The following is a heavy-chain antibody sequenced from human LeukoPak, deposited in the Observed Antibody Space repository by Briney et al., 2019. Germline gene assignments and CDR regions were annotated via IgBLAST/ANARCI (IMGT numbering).Heavy chain of an antibody. J-gene: IGHJ5*01. CDR3: AKGILRQFDWSPADS. D-gene: IGHD3-9*01. V-gene: IGHV3-23*01. CDR1: GFTFSSYA. CDR2: ISGSGSTA. Sequence: GGSLRLSCAASGFTFSSYAMSWVRQAPGKGLEWVSAISGSGSTAYYADSVKGRFTISRDNSKNTLYLQTNSLRADDTAVYYCAKGILRQFDWSPADSWGQGTLVTVSS.